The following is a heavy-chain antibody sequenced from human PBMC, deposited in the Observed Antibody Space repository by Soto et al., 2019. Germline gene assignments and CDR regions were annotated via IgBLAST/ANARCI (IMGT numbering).Heavy chain of an antibody. J-gene: IGHJ4*02. CDR3: ARQGAGTDFDY. CDR1: GVSISSYY. D-gene: IGHD1-1*01. V-gene: IGHV4-59*01. CDR2: IYYSGST. Sequence: PSETLSLTCTVSGVSISSYYSSWIRQPPGKGLEWIGYIYYSGSTNYNPSLKSRVTISIDTSKNQFSLKLNSVTAADTAVYYCARQGAGTDFDYWGQGTLVTVSS.